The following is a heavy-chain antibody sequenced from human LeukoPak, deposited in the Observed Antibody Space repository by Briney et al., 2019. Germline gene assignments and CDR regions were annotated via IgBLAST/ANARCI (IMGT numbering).Heavy chain of an antibody. CDR3: AREAGYCSGGSCQGYFDY. J-gene: IGHJ4*02. V-gene: IGHV1-2*02. CDR1: GYTFTGYY. Sequence: ASVKVSCKASGYTFTGYYMHWVRQAPGQGLEWMGWINPNSGGTNYAQKFQGRVTMTRDTSISTAYMELSRLRSDDTALYYCAREAGYCSGGSCQGYFDYWGQGTLVTVSS. D-gene: IGHD2-15*01. CDR2: INPNSGGT.